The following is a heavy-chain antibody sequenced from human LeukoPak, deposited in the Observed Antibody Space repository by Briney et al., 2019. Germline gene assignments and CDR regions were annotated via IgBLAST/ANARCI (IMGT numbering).Heavy chain of an antibody. D-gene: IGHD3-10*01. V-gene: IGHV3-30*03. CDR3: AREWGGHRMVRGVMENYYYGMDV. J-gene: IGHJ6*02. CDR1: GFTFSSYG. CDR2: ISYDGSNK. Sequence: GRSLRLSCAASGFTFSSYGMHWVRQAPGKGLEWVAVISYDGSNKYYADSVKGRFTISRDNAKSSLYLQMNSLRAEDTAVYYCAREWGGHRMVRGVMENYYYGMDVWGQGTTVTVSS.